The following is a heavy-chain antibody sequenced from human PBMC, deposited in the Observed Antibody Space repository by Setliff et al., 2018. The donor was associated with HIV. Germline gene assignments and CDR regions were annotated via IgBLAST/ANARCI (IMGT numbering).Heavy chain of an antibody. CDR2: IYYSGGT. CDR3: ARRFEQWLAFDY. Sequence: PSETLSLTCSVSGDSISSTSYYWGWIRQPPGKGLEWIGNIYYSGGTDYHPSLKSRVTISVDTSKNQFSLKLGSVTAADTAVYFCARRFEQWLAFDYWGQGTLVTVSS. V-gene: IGHV4-39*01. CDR1: GDSISSTSYY. J-gene: IGHJ4*02. D-gene: IGHD6-19*01.